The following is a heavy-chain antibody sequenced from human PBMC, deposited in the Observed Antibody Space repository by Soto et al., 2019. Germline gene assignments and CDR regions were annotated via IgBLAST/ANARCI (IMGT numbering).Heavy chain of an antibody. CDR3: ASLTST. J-gene: IGHJ4*02. D-gene: IGHD4-4*01. CDR2: ISYDGSNK. V-gene: IGHV3-30-3*01. Sequence: QVQLVESGGGVVQPGRSLRLSCAASGFTFSSYAMHWVRQAPGKGLEWVAVISYDGSNKYYADSVKGRFTISRDNSKNTLYLQMTSLRAEDTAVYYCASLTSTWGQGTLVTVSS. CDR1: GFTFSSYA.